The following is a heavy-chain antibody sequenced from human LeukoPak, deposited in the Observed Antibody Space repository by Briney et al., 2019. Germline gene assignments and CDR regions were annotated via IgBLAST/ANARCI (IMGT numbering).Heavy chain of an antibody. D-gene: IGHD2-2*01. CDR2: IYYSGST. Sequence: SETLSLTCTVSGGSISSYYWSWIRQPPGKGLEWIGYIYYSGSTNYNPSLKSRVTMSLDMAKNQFSLRLTSVTAADTAVYFCARMVPAGTHNYWGQGLLVTVSS. V-gene: IGHV4-59*12. CDR3: ARMVPAGTHNY. CDR1: GGSISSYY. J-gene: IGHJ4*02.